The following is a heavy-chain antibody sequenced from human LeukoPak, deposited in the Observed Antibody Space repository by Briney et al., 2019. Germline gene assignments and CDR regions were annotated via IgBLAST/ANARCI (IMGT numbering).Heavy chain of an antibody. Sequence: ASVKVSCKASGYTFTGYYMHWVRQAPGQGLEWMGIINPSGGSTSYAQKFQGRVTMTRDMSTSTVYMELSSLRSEDTAVYYCAREGIAARLYYYMDVWGKGTTVTVSS. CDR3: AREGIAARLYYYMDV. V-gene: IGHV1-46*01. D-gene: IGHD6-6*01. CDR1: GYTFTGYY. J-gene: IGHJ6*03. CDR2: INPSGGST.